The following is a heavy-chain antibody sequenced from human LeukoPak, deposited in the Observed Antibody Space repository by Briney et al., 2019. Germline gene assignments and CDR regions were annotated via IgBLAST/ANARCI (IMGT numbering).Heavy chain of an antibody. D-gene: IGHD3-10*01. CDR3: ATPLWFGDTYYYGMDV. CDR1: GYTLTELF. J-gene: IGHJ6*02. Sequence: ASVKVSCKVSGYTLTELFMHWVRQAPGKGLEWMGGFDPEDGETIYAQKFQGRVTMTEDTSTDTAYMELSSLRSEDTAVYYCATPLWFGDTYYYGMDVWGQGTTVTVSS. CDR2: FDPEDGET. V-gene: IGHV1-24*01.